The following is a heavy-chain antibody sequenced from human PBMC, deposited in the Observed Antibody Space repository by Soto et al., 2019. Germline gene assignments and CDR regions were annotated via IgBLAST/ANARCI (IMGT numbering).Heavy chain of an antibody. Sequence: ASVKVSCKASGVTFSSYAISWVRQAPGQGLEWMGGIIPIFGTANYAQKFQGRVTITADKSTSTAYMELSSLRSEDTAVYYCASPPRLAYYYYGMDVWGQGTTVTVSS. J-gene: IGHJ6*02. CDR3: ASPPRLAYYYYGMDV. CDR2: IIPIFGTA. CDR1: GVTFSSYA. V-gene: IGHV1-69*06. D-gene: IGHD6-19*01.